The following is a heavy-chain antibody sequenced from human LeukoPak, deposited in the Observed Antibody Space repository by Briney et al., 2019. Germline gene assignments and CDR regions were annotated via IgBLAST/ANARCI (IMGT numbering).Heavy chain of an antibody. CDR1: GDSISSSSYY. Sequence: PSETLSLTCTVSGDSISSSSYYWGWIRQPPEKGLEWIGSFYYSGSTYYNPSLKSRVTISVDTSKNQFSLKLSSVTAADTAVYYCARAQVAPIYYDSSGYYLGAFDIWGQGTTVTVSS. CDR3: ARAQVAPIYYDSSGYYLGAFDI. D-gene: IGHD3-22*01. CDR2: FYYSGST. V-gene: IGHV4-39*07. J-gene: IGHJ3*02.